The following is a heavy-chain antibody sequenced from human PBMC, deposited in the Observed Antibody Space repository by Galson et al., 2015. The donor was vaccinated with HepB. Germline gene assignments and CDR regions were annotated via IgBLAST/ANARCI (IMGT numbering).Heavy chain of an antibody. Sequence: PALVKPTQTLTLTCTFSGFSLSTSGVGVGWIRQPPGKALEWLALIYWDDDKRYSPSLKSRLTITKDTSKNQVVLTMTNMDPVDTATYYCAHISRLGGLTVPLRGGSFDPWGQGTLVTVSS. J-gene: IGHJ5*02. CDR2: IYWDDDK. V-gene: IGHV2-5*02. CDR3: AHISRLGGLTVPLRGGSFDP. D-gene: IGHD3-16*01. CDR1: GFSLSTSGVG.